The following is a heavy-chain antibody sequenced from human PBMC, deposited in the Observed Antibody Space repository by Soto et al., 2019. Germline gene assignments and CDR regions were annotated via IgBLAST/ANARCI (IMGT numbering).Heavy chain of an antibody. J-gene: IGHJ5*02. CDR2: IKSDGGSA. CDR1: GFTFSGYW. Sequence: EVQLVESGGGLVRPGGSLRLSCAASGFTFSGYWMHWFRQAPGKGLVWVSRIKSDGGSASYADSVKGRFTISRDNGKNMLYLQMDSLRAEDTAVYYCAKSDWFDPWGQGTLVTVTS. CDR3: AKSDWFDP. V-gene: IGHV3-74*01.